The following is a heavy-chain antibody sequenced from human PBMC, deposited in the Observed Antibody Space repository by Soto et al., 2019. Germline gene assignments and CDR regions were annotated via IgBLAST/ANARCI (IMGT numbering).Heavy chain of an antibody. V-gene: IGHV1-2*04. CDR3: ATQRDYGGYGAFDY. CDR1: GYTFTGYY. Sequence: QVQLVQSGAEVKKPGASVKVSCKASGYTFTGYYMHWVRQAPGQGLEWMGWINPNSGGTNYTQKFQGWVTMTRETTISTAYMELSRLRSDDTAVYYCATQRDYGGYGAFDYWGQGTLVTVSS. CDR2: INPNSGGT. J-gene: IGHJ4*02. D-gene: IGHD4-17*01.